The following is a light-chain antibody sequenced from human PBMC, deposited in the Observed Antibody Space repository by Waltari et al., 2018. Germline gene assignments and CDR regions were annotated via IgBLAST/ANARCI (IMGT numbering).Light chain of an antibody. CDR2: LTS. J-gene: IGKJ5*01. CDR1: QSISNY. CDR3: QQSYSTPIT. V-gene: IGKV1-39*01. Sequence: DIQVTQSPSSLSASVGARVTITCRASQSISNYLNWYQHKPGIAPRLLIYLTSNLQIGVPPRFSGSGSGPDFTLTISSLQPDDFATYFCQQSYSTPITFGQGTRLEIK.